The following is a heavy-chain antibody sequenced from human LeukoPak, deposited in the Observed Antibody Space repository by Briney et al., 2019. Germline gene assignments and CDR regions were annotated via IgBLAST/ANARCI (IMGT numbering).Heavy chain of an antibody. Sequence: SETLSLTCAVSGYSISSGYYWGWIRQPPGKGLEWIGSIYHSGSTYYNPSLKSRVTISVDTSKNQFSLKLSSVTAADTAVYYCARLGVYKNQYYFDYWGQGTLVTVSS. CDR2: IYHSGST. V-gene: IGHV4-38-2*01. CDR1: GYSISSGYY. CDR3: ARLGVYKNQYYFDY. J-gene: IGHJ4*02. D-gene: IGHD5-24*01.